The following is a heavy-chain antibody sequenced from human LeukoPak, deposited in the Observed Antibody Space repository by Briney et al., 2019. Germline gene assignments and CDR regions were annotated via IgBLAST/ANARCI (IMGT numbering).Heavy chain of an antibody. D-gene: IGHD3-3*01. CDR3: ARGYDFWSGYYGQGYFDY. CDR1: GGTFSSYA. Sequence: SVKVSCKACGGTFSSYAISWVRQAPGQGLEWMGGIIPIFGTANYAQKFQGRVTITADESTSTAYMELSSLRSEDTAVYYCARGYDFWSGYYGQGYFDYWGQGTLVTVSS. V-gene: IGHV1-69*13. J-gene: IGHJ4*02. CDR2: IIPIFGTA.